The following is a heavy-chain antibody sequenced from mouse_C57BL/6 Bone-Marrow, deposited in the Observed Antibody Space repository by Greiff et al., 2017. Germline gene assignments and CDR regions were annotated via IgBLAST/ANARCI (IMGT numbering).Heavy chain of an antibody. CDR3: ARDDGGGYWYFDV. Sequence: QVQLQQSGAELVRPGASVKLSCKASGYTFTSYWMHWVKQRPGQGLEWIGNINPSNGGTNYNEKFKSKATLTVDKSSSTAYMQLSSLTSEDSAVYYCARDDGGGYWYFDVWGTGTTVTVSS. D-gene: IGHD2-3*01. CDR1: GYTFTSYW. J-gene: IGHJ1*03. CDR2: INPSNGGT. V-gene: IGHV1-53*01.